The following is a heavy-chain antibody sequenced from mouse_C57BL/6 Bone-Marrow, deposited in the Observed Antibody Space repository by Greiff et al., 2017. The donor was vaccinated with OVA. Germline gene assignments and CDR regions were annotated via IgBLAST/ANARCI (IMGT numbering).Heavy chain of an antibody. CDR3: ARGGGRRLRGWYYFDY. CDR2: IDPSDSET. CDR1: GYTFTSYW. J-gene: IGHJ2*01. Sequence: VQLQQPGAELVRPGSSVKLSCKASGYTFTSYWMHWVKQRPIQGLEWIGNIDPSDSETHYNQKFKDKATLTVAKSSSTAYMQLSSLTSEHSAVYYCARGGGRRLRGWYYFDYWGQGTTLTVSS. D-gene: IGHD3-2*02. V-gene: IGHV1-52*01.